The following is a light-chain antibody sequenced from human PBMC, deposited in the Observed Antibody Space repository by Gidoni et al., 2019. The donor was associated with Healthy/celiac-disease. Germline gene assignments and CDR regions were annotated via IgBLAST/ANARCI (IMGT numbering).Light chain of an antibody. Sequence: EIVLTQSPATLSLPPGERATLSCRASQSVSRYLAWYQQKPGQAPRLLIYDASNRATGIPARFSGSGSGTDFTLTISSLEPEDFAVYYCQQRSNWLPGGTFGGGTKVEIK. CDR3: QQRSNWLPGGT. J-gene: IGKJ4*01. CDR1: QSVSRY. CDR2: DAS. V-gene: IGKV3-11*01.